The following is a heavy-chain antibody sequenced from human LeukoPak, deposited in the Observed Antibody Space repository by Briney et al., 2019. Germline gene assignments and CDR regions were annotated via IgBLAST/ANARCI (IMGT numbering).Heavy chain of an antibody. CDR1: GYTFTSYD. D-gene: IGHD5-18*01. CDR2: MNPNSGNT. V-gene: IGHV1-8*01. CDR3: ARGRRIQLWFSRANFDY. Sequence: ASVKVSCKASGYTFTSYDINWVRQATGQGLEWMGWMNPNSGNTGYAQKFQGRVTMTRNTSISTAYMGLSSLRSEDTAVYYCARGRRIQLWFSRANFDYWGQGTLVTVSS. J-gene: IGHJ4*02.